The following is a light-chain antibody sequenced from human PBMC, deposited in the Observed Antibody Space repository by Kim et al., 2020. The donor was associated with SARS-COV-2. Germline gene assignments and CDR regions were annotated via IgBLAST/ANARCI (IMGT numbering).Light chain of an antibody. CDR1: SSEVGGDNY. CDR2: DVS. Sequence: QLRTTSCTGDSSEVGGDNYGAWYQQHPGKAPKLMIYDVSNRPSGVSNRFSGSKSDNTASLTISGLQAEDEADYYWSSYRSSSTPSFGRGTKVTVL. J-gene: IGLJ1*01. V-gene: IGLV2-14*03. CDR3: SSYRSSSTPS.